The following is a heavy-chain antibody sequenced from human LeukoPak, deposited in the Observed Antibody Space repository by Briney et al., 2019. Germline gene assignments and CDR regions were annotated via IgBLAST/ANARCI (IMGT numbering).Heavy chain of an antibody. CDR1: GGSFSGYY. Sequence: SETLSLTCAVYGGSFSGYYWSWIRQPPGKGLEWIGEINHSGSTNYNPSLKSRVTISVDTSKNQFSLKLSSVTAADTAVYYCARGSQFGDYVWGSYRPRAFDIWGQGTMVTVSS. V-gene: IGHV4-34*01. CDR3: ARGSQFGDYVWGSYRPRAFDI. CDR2: INHSGST. D-gene: IGHD3-16*02. J-gene: IGHJ3*02.